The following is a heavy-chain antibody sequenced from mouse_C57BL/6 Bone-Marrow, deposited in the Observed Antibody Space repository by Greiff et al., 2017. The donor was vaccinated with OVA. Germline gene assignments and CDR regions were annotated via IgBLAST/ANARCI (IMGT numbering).Heavy chain of an antibody. J-gene: IGHJ2*01. V-gene: IGHV1-11*01. CDR3: LWLRRYYFDY. CDR2: IYPVSGET. Sequence: VQRVESGAELASPGASVTLSCKASGYTFTDHIMNWVKKRPGQGLEWIGRIYPVSGETNYNQKFMGKATFSVDRSSSTVYMVLNSLTSEDPAVSDLLWLRRYYFDYWGQGTTLTVSS. CDR1: GYTFTDHI. D-gene: IGHD2-2*01.